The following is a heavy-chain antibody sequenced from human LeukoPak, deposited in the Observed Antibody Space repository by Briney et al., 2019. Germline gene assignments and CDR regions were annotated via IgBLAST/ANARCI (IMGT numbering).Heavy chain of an antibody. CDR3: ARTMVRGVIIT. V-gene: IGHV4-34*01. Sequence: KPSETLSLTCTVSGGSIHSYWSWIRQPPGKGLEWIGEINHSGSTNYNPSLKSRVTISVDTSKNQFSLKLSSVTAADTAVYYCARTMVRGVIITWGQGTLVTVSS. D-gene: IGHD3-10*01. J-gene: IGHJ5*02. CDR1: GGSIHSY. CDR2: INHSGST.